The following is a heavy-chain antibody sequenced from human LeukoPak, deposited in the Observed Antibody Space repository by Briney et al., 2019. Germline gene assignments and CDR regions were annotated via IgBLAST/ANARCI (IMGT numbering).Heavy chain of an antibody. CDR3: ARASGIRYFDWLFLPFDY. J-gene: IGHJ4*02. Sequence: SQTLSLTCTVSGDSISSGSHYWTWIRQPAGKGLEWIGRMYMSGSTNYNPSLKSRVTISADTSKNQFSLKLSSVTAADTAVYYCARASGIRYFDWLFLPFDYWGQGTLVTVSS. V-gene: IGHV4-61*02. D-gene: IGHD3-9*01. CDR2: MYMSGST. CDR1: GDSISSGSHY.